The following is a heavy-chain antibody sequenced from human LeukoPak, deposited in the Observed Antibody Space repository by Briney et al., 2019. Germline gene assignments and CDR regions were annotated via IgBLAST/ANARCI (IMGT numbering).Heavy chain of an antibody. Sequence: SETLSLTCTVSGYSISSGYYWGWIRQPPGKGLEWIGSIYHSGSTYYNPSLKSRVTISVDTSKNQFSLKLSSVTAADTAVYYCARALMATRGPDYWGQGTLVTVSS. CDR1: GYSISSGYY. J-gene: IGHJ4*02. CDR3: ARALMATRGPDY. D-gene: IGHD5-24*01. CDR2: IYHSGST. V-gene: IGHV4-38-2*02.